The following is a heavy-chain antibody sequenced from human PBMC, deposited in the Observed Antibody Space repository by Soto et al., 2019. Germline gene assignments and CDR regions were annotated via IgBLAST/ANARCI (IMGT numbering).Heavy chain of an antibody. D-gene: IGHD3-9*01. CDR2: IYSGGST. CDR1: GFTVSSNY. CDR3: ARDAGLYDILTGYYGSYYGMDV. V-gene: IGHV3-53*01. Sequence: PGGSLRLSCAASGFTVSSNYMSWVRQAPGKGLEWVSVIYSGGSTYYADSVKGRFTISRDNSKNTLYLQMNSLRAEDTAVYYCARDAGLYDILTGYYGSYYGMDVWGQGTTVTVSS. J-gene: IGHJ6*02.